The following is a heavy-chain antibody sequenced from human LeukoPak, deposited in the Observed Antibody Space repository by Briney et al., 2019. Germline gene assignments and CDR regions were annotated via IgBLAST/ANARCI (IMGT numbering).Heavy chain of an antibody. D-gene: IGHD7-27*01. Sequence: GGSLRPSCAASGFTFSSYEMNWVRQAPGKGLEWISYIDTSSSTMYYADSVMGRFTISRDNAKESLYLQMNSLRDEDTAVYYCAREDDSWGPNNLDLWGQGTMVTVSS. V-gene: IGHV3-48*02. CDR2: IDTSSSTM. CDR1: GFTFSSYE. CDR3: AREDDSWGPNNLDL. J-gene: IGHJ3*01.